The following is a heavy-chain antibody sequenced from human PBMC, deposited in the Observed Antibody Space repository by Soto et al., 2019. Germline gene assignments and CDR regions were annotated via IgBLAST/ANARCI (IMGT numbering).Heavy chain of an antibody. CDR2: ISSSGGST. D-gene: IGHD2-15*01. CDR1: GFTFSSNA. CDR3: AKAQGGSYFDY. J-gene: IGHJ4*02. V-gene: IGHV3-23*01. Sequence: GGSLRISCAASGFTFSSNAMSWVRQAPGKGLEWVSGISSSGGSTYYADSVKGRFTISRDNSKNMLYLQMNNLRAEDTAVYYCAKAQGGSYFDYWGQGTLVTVSS.